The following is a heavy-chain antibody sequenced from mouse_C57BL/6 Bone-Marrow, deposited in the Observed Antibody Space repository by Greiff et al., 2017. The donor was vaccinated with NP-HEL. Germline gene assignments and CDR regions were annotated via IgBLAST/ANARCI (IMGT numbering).Heavy chain of an antibody. CDR1: GFNIKDYY. CDR3: TAYYGSHYYAMDY. V-gene: IGHV14-1*01. Sequence: EVKLQESGAELVRPGASVKLSCTASGFNIKDYYMHWVKQRPEQGLEWIGRIDPEDGDTEYAPKFQGKATMTADTSSNTAYLQLSSLTSEDTAVYYCTAYYGSHYYAMDYWGQGTSVTVSS. CDR2: IDPEDGDT. D-gene: IGHD1-1*01. J-gene: IGHJ4*01.